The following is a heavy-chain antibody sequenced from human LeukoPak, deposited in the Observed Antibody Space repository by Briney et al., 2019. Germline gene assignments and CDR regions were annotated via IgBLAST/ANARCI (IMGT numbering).Heavy chain of an antibody. CDR1: GFIFDDYG. V-gene: IGHV3-20*04. J-gene: IGHJ4*02. CDR2: INWNGGST. D-gene: IGHD3-3*01. Sequence: GGSLRLSCAASGFIFDDYGMSWVRQAPGKGLEWVSTINWNGGSTGYADSVKGRFIISRDNAKNSLYPQMNSLRAEDTALYYCAREFGLAGPYLDYWGQGTLVTVSS. CDR3: AREFGLAGPYLDY.